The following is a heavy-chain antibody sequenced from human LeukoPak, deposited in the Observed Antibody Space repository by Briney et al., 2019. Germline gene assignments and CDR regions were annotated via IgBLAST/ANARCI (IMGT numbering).Heavy chain of an antibody. CDR3: ARNADMYYYVDN. D-gene: IGHD3-10*01. CDR2: IYYSGST. J-gene: IGHJ4*02. Sequence: SQTLSLTCTVSSGSISSSGYYCSWIRQHPGKGLEWIGCIYYSGSTYYNPSLKRRVTISVDTSKNQFSLSLSSVTAADTAVYYCARNADMYYYVDNWGQGTLVTVSS. V-gene: IGHV4-31*03. CDR1: SGSISSSGYY.